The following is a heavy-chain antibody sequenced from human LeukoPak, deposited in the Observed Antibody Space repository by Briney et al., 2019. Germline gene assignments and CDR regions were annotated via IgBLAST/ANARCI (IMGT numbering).Heavy chain of an antibody. CDR1: GYTFTGYY. D-gene: IGHD4-17*01. J-gene: IGHJ4*02. CDR3: ARRARSGDYHIFDY. Sequence: ASVKVSCKASGYTFTGYYMHWVRQAPGQGLEWMGWINPNSGGTNYAQKFQGWVTMTRDTSISTAYMELSRLRSDDTAVYYCARRARSGDYHIFDYWGQGTLVTVSS. V-gene: IGHV1-2*04. CDR2: INPNSGGT.